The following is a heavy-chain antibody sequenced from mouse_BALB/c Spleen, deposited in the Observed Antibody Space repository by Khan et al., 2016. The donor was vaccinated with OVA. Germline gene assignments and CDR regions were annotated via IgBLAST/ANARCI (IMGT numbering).Heavy chain of an antibody. CDR3: ARSLYGISYDYYAMDY. Sequence: EVELVESGGDLVKPGGSLKLSCAASGFTFSNYGMSWVRQTPDKRLEWVAIISTSGSYTYYPDSVKGRFTISRDNAKYTLYLQMSSLKSEDTAIYYCARSLYGISYDYYAMDYWGQGTSVTVSS. J-gene: IGHJ4*01. D-gene: IGHD1-1*01. V-gene: IGHV5-6*01. CDR2: ISTSGSYT. CDR1: GFTFSNYG.